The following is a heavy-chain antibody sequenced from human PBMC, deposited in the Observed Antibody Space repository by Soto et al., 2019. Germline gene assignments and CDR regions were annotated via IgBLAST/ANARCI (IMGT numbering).Heavy chain of an antibody. CDR3: ARDDAVVAGPDYYYYGMDV. J-gene: IGHJ6*02. V-gene: IGHV4-31*03. CDR1: GGSISSGGYY. D-gene: IGHD6-19*01. Sequence: QVQLQESGPGLVKPSQTLSLTCTVSGGSISSGGYYWSWIRQHPGKGLEWIGYIYYSGSTYYNPSLKSRVNISVDTSKNQFSLKLSSVTAADTAVYYCARDDAVVAGPDYYYYGMDVWGQGTTVTVSS. CDR2: IYYSGST.